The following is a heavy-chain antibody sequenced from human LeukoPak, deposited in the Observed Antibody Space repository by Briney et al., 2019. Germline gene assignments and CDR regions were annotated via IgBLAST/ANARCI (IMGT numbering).Heavy chain of an antibody. D-gene: IGHD6-13*01. Sequence: SETLSLTCAVYGGSFSGYYWSWIRQPPGKGLEWIGEINHSGSTNYNPSLKSRVTISVDTSKNQFSLKLSSVTAADTAVYYCARGDSSSWWMSVGSSGFDYWGQGTLVTVSS. V-gene: IGHV4-34*01. CDR1: GGSFSGYY. CDR2: INHSGST. CDR3: ARGDSSSWWMSVGSSGFDY. J-gene: IGHJ4*02.